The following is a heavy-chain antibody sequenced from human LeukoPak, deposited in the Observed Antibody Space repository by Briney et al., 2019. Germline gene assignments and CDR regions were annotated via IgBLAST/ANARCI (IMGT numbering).Heavy chain of an antibody. CDR1: GYTFTGYY. CDR2: INPNSGGT. D-gene: IGHD3-16*01. V-gene: IGHV1-2*02. Sequence: GASVKVSCKASGYTFTGYYMHWVRQAPGQGLEWMGWINPNSGGTNYAQKFQGRVTMTRDTSISTAYMELSRLRSDDTAVYYCARGAMITFGGAIGEYYYYYYMDVWGKGTTVTISS. CDR3: ARGAMITFGGAIGEYYYYYYMDV. J-gene: IGHJ6*03.